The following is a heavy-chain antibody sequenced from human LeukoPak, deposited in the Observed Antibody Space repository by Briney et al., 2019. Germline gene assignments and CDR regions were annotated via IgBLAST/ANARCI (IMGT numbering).Heavy chain of an antibody. CDR3: VRDGGVSGYDLLDY. CDR1: GFTFSSYA. CDR2: INQDGSEE. Sequence: PGGSLRLSCAASGFTFSSYAVSWVRQAPGKGLEWVAHINQDGSEEHYMDSAKARFTISRDNAKDSLSLQMNSLRAEDTAVYYCVRDGGVSGYDLLDYWGQGTLVPVSS. J-gene: IGHJ4*02. D-gene: IGHD5-12*01. V-gene: IGHV3-7*01.